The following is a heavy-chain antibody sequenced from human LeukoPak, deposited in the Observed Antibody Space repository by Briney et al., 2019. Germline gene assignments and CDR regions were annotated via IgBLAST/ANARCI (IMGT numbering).Heavy chain of an antibody. Sequence: GGSLRLSCAASGFTFSSYWMHWVRQAPGKGLVWVSRIKSDGSITSYADSVKGRFTISRDNSKNTQYLQMSSLRAEDTAVYYCAKGVNYYDSSGYGQWGQGTLVTVSS. V-gene: IGHV3-74*01. CDR3: AKGVNYYDSSGYGQ. J-gene: IGHJ4*02. CDR2: IKSDGSIT. D-gene: IGHD3-22*01. CDR1: GFTFSSYW.